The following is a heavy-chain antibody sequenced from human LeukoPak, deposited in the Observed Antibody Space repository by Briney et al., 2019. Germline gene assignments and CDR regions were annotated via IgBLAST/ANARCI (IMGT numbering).Heavy chain of an antibody. V-gene: IGHV1-69*06. CDR1: GTIFASHA. CDR2: IIPMYGTA. CDR3: AIAQNNHGYVYFGMDV. Sequence: SVKVSCKASGTIFASHAPSWLRQPPGQALEWMGAIIPMYGTANYAQKFQGRVAIIADKSTSTAYMELNSLTSEDTAVYYCAIAQNNHGYVYFGMDVWGKGTTVTVSS. D-gene: IGHD5-12*01. J-gene: IGHJ6*04.